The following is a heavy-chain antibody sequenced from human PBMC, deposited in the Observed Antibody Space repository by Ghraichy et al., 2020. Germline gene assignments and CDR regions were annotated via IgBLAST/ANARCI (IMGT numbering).Heavy chain of an antibody. D-gene: IGHD5-24*01. Sequence: ESLNISCTVSGGSVSDSSYYWGWIRQPPGKRLEWIGQIYHGGATSYNPSLKSRVTMSVDTSKNQFSLKLGSVTAADTAVYHCARRGPVEGYKPPFDYWGQGTLVTVSS. J-gene: IGHJ4*02. CDR3: ARRGPVEGYKPPFDY. CDR2: IYHGGAT. CDR1: GGSVSDSSYY. V-gene: IGHV4-39*01.